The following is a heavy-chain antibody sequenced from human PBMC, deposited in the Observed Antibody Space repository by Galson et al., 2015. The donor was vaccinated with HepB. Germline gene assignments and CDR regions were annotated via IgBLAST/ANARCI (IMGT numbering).Heavy chain of an antibody. CDR2: ISNDGSSK. D-gene: IGHD6-19*01. CDR3: AREEYGSGWYGSVMGNWFDP. V-gene: IGHV3-30*04. Sequence: LRLSCAASGFAFSAYALHWVRQAPGRGLEWVAGISNDGSSKYYADSVKGRFTISRANSRNTIYLHMNSLRVEDTAIYYCAREEYGSGWYGSVMGNWFDPGGQGTLVTVSS. J-gene: IGHJ5*02. CDR1: GFAFSAYA.